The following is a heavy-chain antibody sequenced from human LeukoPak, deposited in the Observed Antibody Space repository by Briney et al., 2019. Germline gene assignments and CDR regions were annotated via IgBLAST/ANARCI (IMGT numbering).Heavy chain of an antibody. Sequence: SVKVSCKASGGTFSSYTISWVRRAPGQGLEWMGRIIPILGIANYAQKFQGRVTITADKSTSTAYMELSSLRSEDTAVYYCARDLWEDYYGMDVWGQGTTVTVSS. V-gene: IGHV1-69*04. CDR2: IIPILGIA. CDR1: GGTFSSYT. D-gene: IGHD1-26*01. CDR3: ARDLWEDYYGMDV. J-gene: IGHJ6*02.